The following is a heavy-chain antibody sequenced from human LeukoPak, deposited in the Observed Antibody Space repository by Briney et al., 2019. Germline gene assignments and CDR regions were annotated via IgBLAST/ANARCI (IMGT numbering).Heavy chain of an antibody. Sequence: ASVKVSCKASGYTFTGYYMHWVRQAPGQGLEWMGWINPNSGGTNYAQKFQGRVTMTRDTSISTAYMELSRLRSDDTAVYYCARDVEITIFGLGDRGYWGQGTLVTVSS. CDR3: ARDVEITIFGLGDRGY. V-gene: IGHV1-2*02. CDR1: GYTFTGYY. J-gene: IGHJ4*02. CDR2: INPNSGGT. D-gene: IGHD3-3*01.